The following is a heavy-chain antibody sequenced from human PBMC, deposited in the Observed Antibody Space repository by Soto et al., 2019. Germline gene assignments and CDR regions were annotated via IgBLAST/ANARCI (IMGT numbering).Heavy chain of an antibody. CDR2: IDWDDDK. V-gene: IGHV2-70*12. D-gene: IGHD1-26*01. CDR1: GFSLSTSGVG. Sequence: SGPTLVNPTQTLTLTCTFSGFSLSTSGVGVGWIRQPPGKALEWLALIDWDDDKYYRTSLKTRLTISKDPSKKQVVLTMTNMDPVDTATYYCGRVRGVGASFDYWGQGALVTVSS. J-gene: IGHJ4*02. CDR3: GRVRGVGASFDY.